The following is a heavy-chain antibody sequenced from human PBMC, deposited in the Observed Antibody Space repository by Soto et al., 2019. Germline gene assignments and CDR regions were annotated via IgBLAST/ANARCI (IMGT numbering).Heavy chain of an antibody. CDR1: GDSVSSNSAA. CDR2: TYYRSKWYN. V-gene: IGHV6-1*01. Sequence: SQTLSLTCAISGDSVSSNSAACNWIRQSPSRGLEWLGRTYYRSKWYNDYAVSVKSRITINPDTSKNQFSLQLNSVTPEDTAVYYCAREGLRFLEGGMDVWGQGTTVTVSS. CDR3: AREGLRFLEGGMDV. D-gene: IGHD3-3*01. J-gene: IGHJ6*02.